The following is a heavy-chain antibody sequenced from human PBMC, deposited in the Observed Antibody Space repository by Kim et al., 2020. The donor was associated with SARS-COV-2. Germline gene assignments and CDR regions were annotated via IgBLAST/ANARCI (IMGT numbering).Heavy chain of an antibody. CDR1: GYTFTSYY. D-gene: IGHD5-12*01. J-gene: IGHJ6*02. CDR2: INPSGGST. V-gene: IGHV1-46*01. Sequence: ASVKVSCKASGYTFTSYYMHWVRQAPGQGLEWMGIINPSGGSTSYAQKFQGRVTMTRDTSTSTVYMELSSLRSEDTAVYYCARAGVNGYDQTSQDYYGMDVWGQGTTVTVSS. CDR3: ARAGVNGYDQTSQDYYGMDV.